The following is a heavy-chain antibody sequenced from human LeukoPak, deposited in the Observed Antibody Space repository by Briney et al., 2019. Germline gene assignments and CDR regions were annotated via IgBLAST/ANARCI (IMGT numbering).Heavy chain of an antibody. J-gene: IGHJ4*02. CDR3: AREIGRTIAAAGRLPDY. D-gene: IGHD6-13*01. Sequence: SETLSLTCAVYGGSFSGYYWSWIRQPPGEGLEWIGEINHSGSTNYNPSLKSRVTISVDTSKNQFSLKLSSVTAADTAVYYCAREIGRTIAAAGRLPDYWGQGTLVTVSS. CDR2: INHSGST. CDR1: GGSFSGYY. V-gene: IGHV4-34*01.